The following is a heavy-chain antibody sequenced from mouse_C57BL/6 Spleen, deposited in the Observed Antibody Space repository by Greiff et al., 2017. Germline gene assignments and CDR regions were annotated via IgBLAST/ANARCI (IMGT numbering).Heavy chain of an antibody. CDR1: GYAFSSYW. J-gene: IGHJ1*03. CDR3: ARGIYYDYDILYWYFDV. Sequence: QVQLQQSGAELVKPGASVKISCKASGYAFSSYWMNWVKQRPGKGLEWIGQIYPGVVVTTYNGKFKGKATLTAYKSSSTAYIQLSILTSGDSAVYFCARGIYYDYDILYWYFDVWGTGTTVTVSS. D-gene: IGHD2-4*01. V-gene: IGHV1-80*01. CDR2: IYPGVVVT.